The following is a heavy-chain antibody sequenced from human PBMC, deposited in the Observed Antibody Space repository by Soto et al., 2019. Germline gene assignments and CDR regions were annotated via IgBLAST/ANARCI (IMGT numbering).Heavy chain of an antibody. D-gene: IGHD1-7*01. CDR2: ISAYIGTT. CDR3: ARDPPSGTEVGYYYGMDV. V-gene: IGHV1-18*01. CDR1: GRTFSSYA. J-gene: IGHJ6*02. Sequence: VASVKVSCKASGRTFSSYAISWVRQAPGQGLEWMGWISAYIGTTNYAQKLQGRVTMTTDTSTSTAYMELRSMRYDDTAVYYCARDPPSGTEVGYYYGMDVWGQGTTVTVSS.